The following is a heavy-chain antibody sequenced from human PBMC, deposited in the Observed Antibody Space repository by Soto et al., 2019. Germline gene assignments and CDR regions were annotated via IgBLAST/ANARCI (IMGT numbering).Heavy chain of an antibody. CDR3: ARGITGTTNWFDP. Sequence: QVPLVQSGAEVKKPGASVKVSCKASGYTFTSYAMHWVRQAPGQRLEWMGWINAGNGNTKYSQKFQGRVTITRDTSASTAYMELSSLRSEDTAVYYCARGITGTTNWFDPWGQGTLVTVSS. CDR1: GYTFTSYA. J-gene: IGHJ5*02. CDR2: INAGNGNT. D-gene: IGHD1-7*01. V-gene: IGHV1-3*01.